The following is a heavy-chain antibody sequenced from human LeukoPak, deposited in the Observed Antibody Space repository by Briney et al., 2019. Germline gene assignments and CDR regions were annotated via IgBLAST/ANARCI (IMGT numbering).Heavy chain of an antibody. CDR1: GFTFSSYA. J-gene: IGHJ6*04. D-gene: IGHD4-17*01. Sequence: GGSLRPSCAASGFTFSSYALYWVRQAPGKGLEWVSGMTGSGGSTYYADSVKGRFTISRDNSKNTLYLQMNSLRAEDTAVYYCAKVIRGGDYVLPSYYYGMDVWGKGTTVTVSS. CDR3: AKVIRGGDYVLPSYYYGMDV. CDR2: MTGSGGST. V-gene: IGHV3-23*01.